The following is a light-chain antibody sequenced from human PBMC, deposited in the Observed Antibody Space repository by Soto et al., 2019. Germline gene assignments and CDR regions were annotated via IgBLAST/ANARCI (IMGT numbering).Light chain of an antibody. CDR2: EVT. CDR1: STDVGGYNY. Sequence: QSALTQPPSASGSPGQSVTLSCTGTSTDVGGYNYVSWYQQHPGKAPKLIIYEVTTRPSGVPDRFSGSKSGNTASLTVSGLQAEEEADYYCSSYSGSNSVVFGGGTKLTVL. CDR3: SSYSGSNSVV. V-gene: IGLV2-8*01. J-gene: IGLJ2*01.